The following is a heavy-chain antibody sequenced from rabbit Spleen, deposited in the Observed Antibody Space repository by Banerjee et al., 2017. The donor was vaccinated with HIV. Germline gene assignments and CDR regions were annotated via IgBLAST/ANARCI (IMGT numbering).Heavy chain of an antibody. Sequence: QSLEESGGGLVQPEGSLTLTCTASGFSFNNNYYMCWVRQAPGKGLEWIACIYGGGSGSTAYASWAKGRFTVSKTSSTTVTLQMTSLTAADTATYFCVRDLGYDDYTEKGYFNLWGPGTLVTVS. CDR3: VRDLGYDDYTEKGYFNL. V-gene: IGHV1S40*01. CDR1: GFSFNNNYY. J-gene: IGHJ4*01. CDR2: IYGGGSGST. D-gene: IGHD2-1*01.